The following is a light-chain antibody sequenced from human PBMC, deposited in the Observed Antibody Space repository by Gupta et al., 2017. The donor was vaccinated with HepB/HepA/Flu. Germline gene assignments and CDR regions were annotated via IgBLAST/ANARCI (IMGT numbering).Light chain of an antibody. CDR3: QSYDTSLSGWV. CDR1: SSNIGAGYD. V-gene: IGLV1-40*01. CDR2: GNI. J-gene: IGLJ3*02. Sequence: QSVLTQPPSVAGPPGQRVTISCTGNSSNIGAGYDVHWYQQLPGTAPKLLIYGNINRPSGVPDRFSASKADTSVSPAITGLQAEDDADYYCQSYDTSLSGWVFGGGTKLTVL.